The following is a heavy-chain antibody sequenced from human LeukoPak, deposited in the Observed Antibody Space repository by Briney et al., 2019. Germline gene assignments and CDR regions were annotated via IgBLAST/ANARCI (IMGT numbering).Heavy chain of an antibody. CDR1: GFTFSTYN. J-gene: IGHJ4*02. CDR2: ISSTSGSI. CDR3: ARLKAVTERGGVL. V-gene: IGHV3-48*02. Sequence: QPGGSLRLSCAASGFTFSTYNMNWVRQAPGKGLEWVSYISSTSGSIYYADSVKGRFTISRDNAKNSLYLQMDSLKDEDTAVYYCARLKAVTERGGVLWGQGTLVTVSS. D-gene: IGHD3-16*01.